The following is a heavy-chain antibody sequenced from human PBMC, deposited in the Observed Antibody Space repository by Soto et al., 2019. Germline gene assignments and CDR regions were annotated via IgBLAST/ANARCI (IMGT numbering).Heavy chain of an antibody. J-gene: IGHJ4*02. CDR1: GYSFTNYP. V-gene: IGHV1-18*01. Sequence: ASVKVSCKASGYSFTNYPIAWVRRAPGQGLEWMGWISAYSGDTNYAQRFQGTVNMTRDTSTTTAYLELRSLRSDDTAVYYCARAITSMFLAPSYWGQGTLVTVSS. CDR3: ARAITSMFLAPSY. D-gene: IGHD5-12*01. CDR2: ISAYSGDT.